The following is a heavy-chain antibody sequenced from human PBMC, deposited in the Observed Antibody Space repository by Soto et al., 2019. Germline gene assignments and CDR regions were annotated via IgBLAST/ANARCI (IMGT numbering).Heavy chain of an antibody. J-gene: IGHJ5*01. CDR3: ARNFDS. CDR2: IDRSGNT. CDR1: GGSFSGHY. V-gene: IGHV4-34*01. Sequence: QVQLQQWGAGLLKPSETLSLTCAVYGGSFSGHYWSWIRQSPGKGLEWIGDIDRSGNTNYNPSLKSRIIMSVDTSMNHFSLSLSSVTAADTAVYYCARNFDSWGQGTLVTDSS.